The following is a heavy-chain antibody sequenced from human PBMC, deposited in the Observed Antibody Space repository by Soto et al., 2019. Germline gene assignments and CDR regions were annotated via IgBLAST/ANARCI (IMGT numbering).Heavy chain of an antibody. V-gene: IGHV1-24*01. CDR2: FDPEDGET. J-gene: IGHJ4*02. D-gene: IGHD5-18*01. CDR3: ATVFRTWRQLWCLDY. CDR1: GYTLTELS. Sequence: QVQLVQSGAEVKKPGASVKVSCKVSGYTLTELSMHWVRQAPGKGLEWMGGFDPEDGETIYAQKFKGRVTMTEDTSTDKAYMELSSLRSEDTAVYYCATVFRTWRQLWCLDYWGQGTLVTVSS.